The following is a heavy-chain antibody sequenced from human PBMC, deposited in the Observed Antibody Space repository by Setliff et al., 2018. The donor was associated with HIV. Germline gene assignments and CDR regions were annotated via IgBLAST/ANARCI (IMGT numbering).Heavy chain of an antibody. D-gene: IGHD6-19*01. CDR2: VSPIGET. CDR1: GESSNNDA. J-gene: IGHJ4*02. Sequence: SETLSLTCAVFGESSNNDAWTWIRQPPGKGLEWIGEVSPIGETTYSQSLKDRVTISIDTSKHHFSLKMNSVTVADTADYYCARQGAVTGHAVDSWGPGALVTVSS. V-gene: IGHV4-34*01. CDR3: ARQGAVTGHAVDS.